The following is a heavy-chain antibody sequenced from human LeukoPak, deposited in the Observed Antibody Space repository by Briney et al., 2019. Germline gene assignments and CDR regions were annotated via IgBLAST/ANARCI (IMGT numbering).Heavy chain of an antibody. CDR2: IVVGSGTT. Sequence: SVKVSCKASGFTFSSSAVQWVRQARGQRPEWIGWIVVGSGTTNHAQKFHDRVTFTRDMSTSTAYMELSSLRSEDAAVYYCAREGIQLWLDLSYWGQGTLVTVSS. CDR3: AREGIQLWLDLSY. J-gene: IGHJ4*02. CDR1: GFTFSSSA. D-gene: IGHD5-18*01. V-gene: IGHV1-58*01.